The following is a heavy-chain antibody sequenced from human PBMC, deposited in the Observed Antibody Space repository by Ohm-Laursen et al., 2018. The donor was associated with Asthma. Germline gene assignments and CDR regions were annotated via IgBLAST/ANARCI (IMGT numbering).Heavy chain of an antibody. J-gene: IGHJ4*02. CDR3: AEGALTGTRGY. CDR2: ISSSSSYI. Sequence: SLRLSCTASGFTFSSYSMNWVRQAPGKGLEWVSSISSSSSYIYYADSVKGRFTISRDNAKNSLYLQMNSLRAEDTAVYYCAEGALTGTRGYWGQGTLVTVSS. CDR1: GFTFSSYS. V-gene: IGHV3-21*01. D-gene: IGHD1-20*01.